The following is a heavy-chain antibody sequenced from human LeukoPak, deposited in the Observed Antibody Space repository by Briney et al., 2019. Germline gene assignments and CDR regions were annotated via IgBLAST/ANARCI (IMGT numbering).Heavy chain of an antibody. CDR2: ISYDGSNK. CDR1: GFTFSSYA. CDR3: ARAPGGGIAARPFDY. Sequence: GRSLRLSCAASGFTFSSYAMHWVRQAPGKGLEWVAVISYDGSNKYYADSVKGRFTISRDNSKNTLYLQMNRLRAEDTAVYYCARAPGGGIAARPFDYWGQGTLVTVSS. V-gene: IGHV3-30*01. D-gene: IGHD6-6*01. J-gene: IGHJ4*02.